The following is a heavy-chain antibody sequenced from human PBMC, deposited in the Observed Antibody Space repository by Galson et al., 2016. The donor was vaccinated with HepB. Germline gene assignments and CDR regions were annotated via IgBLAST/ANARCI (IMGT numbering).Heavy chain of an antibody. D-gene: IGHD3-3*01. V-gene: IGHV4-4*02. CDR3: ATLDVEWVRYYFDF. Sequence: TLSLTCAVSGASISSSNWWSWVRQPPGKGLEWIGDIWQSGSTNYNPSLKSRVTISLDKSKNQFSLKLTSVTAADTAVYYCATLDVEWVRYYFDFWGQGILVTVSS. CDR1: GASISSSNW. J-gene: IGHJ4*02. CDR2: IWQSGST.